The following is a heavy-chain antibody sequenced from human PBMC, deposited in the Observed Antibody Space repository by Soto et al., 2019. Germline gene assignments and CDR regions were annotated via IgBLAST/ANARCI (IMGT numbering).Heavy chain of an antibody. D-gene: IGHD3-10*01. CDR3: AKTKRDRLLWFGESPVFDK. V-gene: IGHV3-23*01. J-gene: IGHJ4*02. Sequence: GGSLRLSCVASGLTFSNYAMNWVRQAPGKGLEWVSGITGSDDRTYYADSVKGRFIISRDNSKNTLYLQMNSLRVEDTAVYFCAKTKRDRLLWFGESPVFDKWGQGTLVTVSS. CDR1: GLTFSNYA. CDR2: ITGSDDRT.